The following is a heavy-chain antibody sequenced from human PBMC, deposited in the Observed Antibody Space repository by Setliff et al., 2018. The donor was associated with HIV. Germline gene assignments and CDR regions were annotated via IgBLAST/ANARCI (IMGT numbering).Heavy chain of an antibody. CDR2: INHSGST. Sequence: SETLSLTCAVYGGSFSGYYWSWIRQPPGKGLEWIGEINHSGSTNYNPSLKSRVTISVDTSKNQFSLKLSSVTAADTAVYYCARASTRIGYDSSGYYPHWGQGTLVTVSP. CDR3: ARASTRIGYDSSGYYPH. D-gene: IGHD3-22*01. J-gene: IGHJ4*02. CDR1: GGSFSGYY. V-gene: IGHV4-34*01.